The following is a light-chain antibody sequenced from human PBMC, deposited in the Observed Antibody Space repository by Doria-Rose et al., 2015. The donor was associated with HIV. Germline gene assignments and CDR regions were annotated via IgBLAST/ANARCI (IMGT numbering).Light chain of an antibody. CDR1: QGISSY. CDR3: QQYYSYPRA. V-gene: IGKV1-8*01. Sequence: TQPPSSFSASTGDRVTITCRAGQGISSYLAWYQQKPGKAPNRLIHAASTLQSGVPSRFGGSGSGTDFTLTISCLQSEDFATYCCQQYYSYPRAFGQGTRLEIK. J-gene: IGKJ5*01. CDR2: AAS.